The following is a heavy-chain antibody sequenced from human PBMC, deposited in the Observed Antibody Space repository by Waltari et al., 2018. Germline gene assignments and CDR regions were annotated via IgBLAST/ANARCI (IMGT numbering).Heavy chain of an antibody. J-gene: IGHJ6*02. CDR1: GDTFTNSD. V-gene: IGHV1-8*01. Sequence: QVQLVQSGAEVKKPGASVKVSCKASGDTFTNSDINWVRQAPGQGLEWMGWINPKSGNIGYAQKFLGRVTTTMDISINTASMELSRLTSEDTAVYYCAAEKWERQGGYYYFGMDVWGQGTTVTVSS. CDR2: INPKSGNI. D-gene: IGHD1-26*01. CDR3: AAEKWERQGGYYYFGMDV.